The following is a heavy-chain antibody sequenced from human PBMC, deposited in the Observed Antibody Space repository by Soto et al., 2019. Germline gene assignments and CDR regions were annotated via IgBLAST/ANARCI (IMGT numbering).Heavy chain of an antibody. CDR2: IYHSGTT. CDR1: GVSISSINW. CDR3: ARVHGYSYGSYYFDY. D-gene: IGHD5-18*01. J-gene: IGHJ4*02. V-gene: IGHV4-4*02. Sequence: PSETLSLTCAVSGVSISSINWWSWVRQPPGKGLEWIGEIYHSGTTNYNPSLKSRVTISVDKSKNQISLKLSSVAAADTAMYYCARVHGYSYGSYYFDYWGQGTLVTVSS.